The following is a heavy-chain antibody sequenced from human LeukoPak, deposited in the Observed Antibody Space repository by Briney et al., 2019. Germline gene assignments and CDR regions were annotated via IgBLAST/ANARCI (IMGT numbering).Heavy chain of an antibody. CDR3: ARDQGGPYNAFDI. J-gene: IGHJ3*02. CDR1: GGSISSYY. D-gene: IGHD1-14*01. V-gene: IGHV4-59*01. CDR2: IYYSGST. Sequence: PSETLSLTCTVSGGSISSYYWSWIRQPPGKGLEWIGYIYYSGSTNYNPSLKSRVTISVDTSKNQFSLKLSSVTAADTAVYYCARDQGGPYNAFDIWGQGTMVTVSS.